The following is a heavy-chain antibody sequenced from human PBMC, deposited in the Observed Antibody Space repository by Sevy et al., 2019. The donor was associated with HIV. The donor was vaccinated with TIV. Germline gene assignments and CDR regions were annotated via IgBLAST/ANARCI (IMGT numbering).Heavy chain of an antibody. CDR2: IYYSGST. Sequence: SETLSLTCTVSGGSISSGGYYWSWIRQHPGKGLEWIGYIYYSGSTYYNPSLKSRVTISVDTSKNRFSLKLSSVTAADTAGYYCARARRGGGYRSSTCFPRTSCFDYWGQGTLVTVSS. CDR1: GGSISSGGYY. CDR3: ARARRGGGYRSSTCFPRTSCFDY. D-gene: IGHD2-2*01. J-gene: IGHJ4*02. V-gene: IGHV4-31*03.